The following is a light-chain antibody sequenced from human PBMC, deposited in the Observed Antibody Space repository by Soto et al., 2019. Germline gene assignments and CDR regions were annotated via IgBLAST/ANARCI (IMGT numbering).Light chain of an antibody. Sequence: EVVLTQSPGTLSLSPGERATLSCRASQSVTNKYLAWYQQIPGQAPRLLIFGSSDRATGIPDRFSGSGSGADFTLTSCRPEPEDFAVDYWQQYGSSPPYTLGQGTKLEI. CDR3: QQYGSSPPYT. CDR2: GSS. CDR1: QSVTNKY. J-gene: IGKJ2*01. V-gene: IGKV3-20*01.